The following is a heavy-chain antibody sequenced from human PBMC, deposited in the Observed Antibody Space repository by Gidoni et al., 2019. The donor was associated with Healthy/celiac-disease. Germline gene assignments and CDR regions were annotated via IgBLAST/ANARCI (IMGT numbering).Heavy chain of an antibody. V-gene: IGHV3-30-3*01. CDR1: GFTFSSYA. D-gene: IGHD5-12*01. CDR2: IADDGSNK. CDR3: ARDKERWLQGVIDY. Sequence: QVQLVESGGGVVQPRRSLRLSCAASGFTFSSYALPWVRPAPGKGLEWVAVIADDGSNKYYADSVKGRFTISRDNSKNTLYLQMNSLRAEDTAVYYCARDKERWLQGVIDYWGQGTLVTVSS. J-gene: IGHJ4*02.